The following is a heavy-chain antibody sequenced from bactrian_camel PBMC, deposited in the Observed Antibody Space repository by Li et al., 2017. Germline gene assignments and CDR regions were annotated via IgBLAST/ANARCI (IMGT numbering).Heavy chain of an antibody. D-gene: IGHD2*01. CDR1: GVTRNGLC. Sequence: HVQLVESGGGSVQAGGSLRLSCVTSGVTRNGLCVAWIRQAPGKEREGVAAIASDGTTTYADSVKGRFTISQDSAKTMLYLQMNSLKHEDTAMYLCAADSDDCSGGSGDWYWGPGTQVTVS. CDR3: AADSDDCSGGSGDWY. CDR2: IASDGTT. V-gene: IGHV3S53*01. J-gene: IGHJ4*01.